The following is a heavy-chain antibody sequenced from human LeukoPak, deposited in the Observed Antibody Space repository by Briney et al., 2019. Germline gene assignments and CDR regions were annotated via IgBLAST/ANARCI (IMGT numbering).Heavy chain of an antibody. CDR1: GGSFIGFH. V-gene: IGHV4-34*01. Sequence: SETLSLTCAVYGGSFIGFHWNWIRQPPGKGLEWIGDINHSGSTNYNPSLTSRVTISVAPSKNQFSLNLGSVTAADTAVYYCARDRGTWNDDGFDYWGQGTLVTVSS. CDR3: ARDRGTWNDDGFDY. D-gene: IGHD1-1*01. CDR2: INHSGST. J-gene: IGHJ4*02.